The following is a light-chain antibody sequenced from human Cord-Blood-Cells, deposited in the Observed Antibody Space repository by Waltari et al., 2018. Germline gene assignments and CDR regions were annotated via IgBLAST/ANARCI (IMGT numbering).Light chain of an antibody. CDR3: SAYTSSSTLV. CDR2: DVS. CDR1: SSDVGGYIH. V-gene: IGLV2-14*01. J-gene: IGLJ2*01. Sequence: QSALPQPASVSGSAGQSITISCTATSSDVGGYIHFSWYQLHPGKAPNLMIYDVSNRPSGVSNRFSGSKSGITASLTISGLQAGDEADYYGSAYTSSSTLVFGGGTKLTVL.